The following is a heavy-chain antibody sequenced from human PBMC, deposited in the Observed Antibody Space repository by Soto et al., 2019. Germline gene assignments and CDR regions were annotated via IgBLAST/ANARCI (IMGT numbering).Heavy chain of an antibody. CDR1: GYTFTSYG. CDR3: ARDWGDYYGSGSYYNGGDY. J-gene: IGHJ4*02. D-gene: IGHD3-10*01. Sequence: QVQLVQSGAEVKKPGASVKVSCKASGYTFTSYGISWVRQAPGQGLEWMGWISAYNGNTNYAQKLQGRVTMTTDTSTSTAYMERRSLRSDDTAVYYCARDWGDYYGSGSYYNGGDYWGQGTLVTVSS. CDR2: ISAYNGNT. V-gene: IGHV1-18*01.